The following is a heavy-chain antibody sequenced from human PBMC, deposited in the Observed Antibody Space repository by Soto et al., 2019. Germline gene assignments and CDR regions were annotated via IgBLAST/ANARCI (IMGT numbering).Heavy chain of an antibody. CDR2: VNTSGGTT. CDR3: ARDPTTITGYFFDY. J-gene: IGHJ4*02. V-gene: IGHV1-46*01. Sequence: QVQLVQSGAEVKKPGASVKVSCKASGYTFTSYYMHWVRQAPGQGLEWMGMVNTSGGTTTYAQKFQCLATMTRYTSTSTVYMALSSMRSDDTAVYYYARDPTTITGYFFDYWGQGTLVTASS. D-gene: IGHD4-4*01. CDR1: GYTFTSYY.